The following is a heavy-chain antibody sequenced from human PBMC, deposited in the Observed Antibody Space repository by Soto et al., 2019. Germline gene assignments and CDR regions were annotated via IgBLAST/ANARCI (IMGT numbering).Heavy chain of an antibody. CDR1: GYPFTAYP. V-gene: IGHV1-3*01. J-gene: IGHJ4*02. D-gene: IGHD3-10*01. CDR3: ARKDYYGAGIYYFDH. CDR2: INGANGDT. Sequence: GASLKVSCKSSGYPFTAYPVHWVRQAPGQRLEWMGWINGANGDTGYSQKFQGRVTVTRDTSASTVYMELSSLTSEDTAVYYCARKDYYGAGIYYFDHWGQGTLVTVSS.